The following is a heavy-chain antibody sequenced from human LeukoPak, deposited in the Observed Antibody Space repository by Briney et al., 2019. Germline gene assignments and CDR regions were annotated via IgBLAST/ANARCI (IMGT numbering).Heavy chain of an antibody. CDR1: GGSISSYY. CDR2: IHNSGST. Sequence: AETLSLTCTVSGGSISSYYWSWIRQPAGKGLEWIGRIHNSGSTNYNPSLKSRVTMSVDTSKNQFSLKLSSVTAADTAVYYCARDQYYYDSSGYYRFDSWGQGTLVTVSS. J-gene: IGHJ4*02. CDR3: ARDQYYYDSSGYYRFDS. D-gene: IGHD3-22*01. V-gene: IGHV4-4*07.